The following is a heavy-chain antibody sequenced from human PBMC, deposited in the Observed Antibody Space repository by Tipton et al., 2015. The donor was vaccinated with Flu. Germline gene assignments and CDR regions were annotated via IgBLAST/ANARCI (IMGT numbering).Heavy chain of an antibody. Sequence: TLSLTCTVSGDSISSYYWSWIRQPPGKRLEWIGYIYDSGSTNYNPSLKSRVTISVDTSKNQFSLKLTSVTAADTAVYYCARRDYDILTGSRAFDIWGQGTMVTV. D-gene: IGHD3-9*01. CDR3: ARRDYDILTGSRAFDI. V-gene: IGHV4-59*08. CDR2: IYDSGST. CDR1: GDSISSYY. J-gene: IGHJ3*02.